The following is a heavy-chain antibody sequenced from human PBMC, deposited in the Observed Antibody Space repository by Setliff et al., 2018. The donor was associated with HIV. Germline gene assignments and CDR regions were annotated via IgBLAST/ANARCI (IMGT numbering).Heavy chain of an antibody. CDR3: ARQDSYSYGYNYFDY. V-gene: IGHV4-39*01. D-gene: IGHD5-18*01. Sequence: SETLSLTCTVSGGSISSSSYYRGWIRQPPGKGLEWIGSIYYSGSTYYNPSLKSRVTISVDTSKNQFSLKLSSVTAADTAVYYCARQDSYSYGYNYFDYWGQGTLVTVSS. CDR2: IYYSGST. J-gene: IGHJ4*02. CDR1: GGSISSSSYY.